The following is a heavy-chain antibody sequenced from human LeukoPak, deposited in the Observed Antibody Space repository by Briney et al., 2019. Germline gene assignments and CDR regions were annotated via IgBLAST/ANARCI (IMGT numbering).Heavy chain of an antibody. CDR2: IYPGDSDT. Sequence: GESLKISCKGSGYSFTSYWIGWVRQMPGKGLEGMGIIYPGDSDTRYSPSFQGQVTISADKSISTAYLQWSSLKASDTAMYYCARFPIPYFGWLLGPLYYFDYWGQGTMVTVSS. J-gene: IGHJ4*02. D-gene: IGHD3-9*01. CDR3: ARFPIPYFGWLLGPLYYFDY. V-gene: IGHV5-51*01. CDR1: GYSFTSYW.